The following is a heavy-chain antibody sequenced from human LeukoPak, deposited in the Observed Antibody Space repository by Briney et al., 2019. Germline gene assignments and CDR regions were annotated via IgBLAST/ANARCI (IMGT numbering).Heavy chain of an antibody. J-gene: IGHJ5*02. V-gene: IGHV3-33*01. D-gene: IGHD4-11*01. CDR2: IWHDGNRQ. CDR3: ARDLNSNNPNPGWFDP. Sequence: PGGSLRLSCAASGFTFTTYGIHFVRQAPGKGLEWVALIWHDGNRQYYADSVKGRFTISRDDSKNTVSLQMNSLRAEDTAIYYCARDLNSNNPNPGWFDPWGQGTLVTVSS. CDR1: GFTFTTYG.